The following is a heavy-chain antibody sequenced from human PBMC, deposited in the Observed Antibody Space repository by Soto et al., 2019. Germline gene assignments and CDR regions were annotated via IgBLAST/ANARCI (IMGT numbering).Heavy chain of an antibody. CDR1: GGSVSSGSYY. V-gene: IGHV4-61*01. J-gene: IGHJ4*02. CDR3: ARGNRGYSYGCFIY. Sequence: SETLSLTCTVSGGSVSSGSYYWSWIRQPPGKGLEWIGYIYYSGSTNYNPYLKSRVTISVDTSKNQFSLKLSSVTAADTAVYYCARGNRGYSYGCFIYWGQGTLVTVSS. D-gene: IGHD5-18*01. CDR2: IYYSGST.